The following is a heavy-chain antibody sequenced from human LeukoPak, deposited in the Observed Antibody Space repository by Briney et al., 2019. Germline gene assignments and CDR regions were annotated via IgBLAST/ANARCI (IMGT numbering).Heavy chain of an antibody. J-gene: IGHJ4*02. CDR2: ISSSSSYI. CDR1: GFTFSSYS. CDR3: AKSKGAAAKLRGDY. Sequence: PGGSLRLSCAASGFTFSSYSMNWVRQAPGKGLEWVSSISSSSSYIYYADSVKGRFTISRDNAKNSLYLQMNSLRAEDTAVYYCAKSKGAAAKLRGDYWGQGTLVTVSS. D-gene: IGHD6-13*01. V-gene: IGHV3-21*04.